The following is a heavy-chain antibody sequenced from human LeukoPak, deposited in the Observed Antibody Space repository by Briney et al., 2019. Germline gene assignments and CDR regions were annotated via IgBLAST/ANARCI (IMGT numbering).Heavy chain of an antibody. Sequence: GGSLRLSCAASGFTFSNYWMSWVRQAPGQGLEWVANIKQDGSEKYYVDSVKGRFTISRDNAKNSLYLQMNSLRAEDTAVYYCASFRITVAGRTGLDYWGQGTLVTVSS. V-gene: IGHV3-7*01. CDR2: IKQDGSEK. D-gene: IGHD6-19*01. J-gene: IGHJ4*02. CDR1: GFTFSNYW. CDR3: ASFRITVAGRTGLDY.